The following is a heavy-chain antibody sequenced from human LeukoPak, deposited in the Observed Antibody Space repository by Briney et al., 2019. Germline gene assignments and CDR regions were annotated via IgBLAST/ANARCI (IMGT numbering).Heavy chain of an antibody. CDR1: GFTFSSYW. CDR3: VTGIAVTGDDY. CDR2: INSDGSST. D-gene: IGHD6-19*01. Sequence: GGSLRLSCAASGFTFSSYWMYWVRQAPGKGLVWVSRINSDGSSTNYADSVKGRFTISRDNAKNTLYLQMNSLRAEDTAVYYCVTGIAVTGDDYWGQGALVTVSS. J-gene: IGHJ4*02. V-gene: IGHV3-74*01.